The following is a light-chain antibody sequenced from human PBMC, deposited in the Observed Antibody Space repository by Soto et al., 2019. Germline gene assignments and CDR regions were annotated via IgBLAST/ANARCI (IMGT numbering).Light chain of an antibody. CDR1: QSVSSSY. CDR3: QQYGSSPLT. V-gene: IGKV3-20*01. CDR2: GAS. J-gene: IGKJ4*01. Sequence: EMVLTQSPGTLSLSPGERATLSCRASQSVSSSYLAWYQQKPGQAPRLLIYGASSRATGIPDRFSGSGSGTDFTLTISRLEHEEFAVYYCQQYGSSPLTFGGGTKVEIK.